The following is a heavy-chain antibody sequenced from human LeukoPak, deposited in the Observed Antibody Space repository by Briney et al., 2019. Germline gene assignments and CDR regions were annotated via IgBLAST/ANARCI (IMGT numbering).Heavy chain of an antibody. Sequence: GRSLRLSCAASGFTFSSYGMHWVRQAPGKGLEWVAVISYDGSNKYYADSVKGRFTISRDNSKNTLYLQMNSLRAEDTAVYYCAKKGVDTAMAYYYHYGMDVWGKGTTVTVSS. V-gene: IGHV3-30*18. CDR2: ISYDGSNK. J-gene: IGHJ6*04. D-gene: IGHD5-18*01. CDR1: GFTFSSYG. CDR3: AKKGVDTAMAYYYHYGMDV.